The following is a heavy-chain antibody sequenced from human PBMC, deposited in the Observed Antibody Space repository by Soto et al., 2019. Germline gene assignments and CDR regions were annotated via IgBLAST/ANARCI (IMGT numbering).Heavy chain of an antibody. Sequence: ETLSLTCTVSSGSIDTHYWSWVRQPPGKVLEWIGSIYYDGTANSNPSLKSRVAISVDMSNNQFSLSLSSVTAADTAVYYCARDYSTSYSGNWYGFEYWGQGTLV. CDR3: ARDYSTSYSGNWYGFEY. CDR2: IYYDGTA. CDR1: SGSIDTHY. J-gene: IGHJ4*02. V-gene: IGHV4-59*11. D-gene: IGHD6-13*01.